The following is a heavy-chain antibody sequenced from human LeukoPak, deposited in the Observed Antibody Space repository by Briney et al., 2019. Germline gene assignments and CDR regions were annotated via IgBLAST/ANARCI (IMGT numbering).Heavy chain of an antibody. D-gene: IGHD5-12*01. V-gene: IGHV4-34*01. CDR1: GGSFSGYY. Sequence: SETLSLTCAVYGGSFSGYYCSWIRQPPGKGLEWIGEINHSGSTNYNPSLKSRVTISVDTSKNQFSLKLSSVTAADTAVYYCARLGATILDYWGQGTLVTVSS. CDR3: ARLGATILDY. CDR2: INHSGST. J-gene: IGHJ4*02.